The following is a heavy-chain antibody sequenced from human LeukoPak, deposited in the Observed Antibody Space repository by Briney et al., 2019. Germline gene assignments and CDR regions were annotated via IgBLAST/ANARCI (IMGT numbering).Heavy chain of an antibody. CDR2: IDDSGST. Sequence: SETLSLTCAVYGESFSGYHWSWIRQSPGKGLEWIGEIDDSGSTNYSPSLKSRVTISIDTSMNQFSLKLTSVTAADTAVYYCARGQVVREFWGQGTLVTVSS. V-gene: IGHV4-34*01. J-gene: IGHJ4*02. CDR1: GESFSGYH. D-gene: IGHD3-10*01. CDR3: ARGQVVREF.